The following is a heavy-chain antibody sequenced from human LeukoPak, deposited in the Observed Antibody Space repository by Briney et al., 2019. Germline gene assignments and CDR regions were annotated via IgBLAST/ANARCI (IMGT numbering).Heavy chain of an antibody. CDR2: IKQDGIAK. V-gene: IGHV3-7*03. CDR3: AREPSTSYYYGMDV. Sequence: GGSLRLSCAASGFTLRSYWMSWVRQAPGKGLEWVANIKQDGIAKYYVGSVKGRFTISRDNARKSLYLQMNSLRAEDTAIYYCAREPSTSYYYGMDVWGQGTAVTVSS. CDR1: GFTLRSYW. J-gene: IGHJ6*02.